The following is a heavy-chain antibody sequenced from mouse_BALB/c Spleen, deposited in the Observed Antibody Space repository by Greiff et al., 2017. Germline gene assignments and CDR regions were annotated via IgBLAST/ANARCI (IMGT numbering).Heavy chain of an antibody. CDR3: NRDYDGYY. CDR1: GFNIKDYY. J-gene: IGHJ2*01. CDR2: IDPENGDT. D-gene: IGHD2-4*01. Sequence: VQLKESGAELVRSGASVKLSCTASGFNIKDYYMHWVKQRPEQGLEWIGWIDPENGDTEYAPKFQGKATMTADTSSNTAYLQLSSLTSEDTAVYYCNRDYDGYYWGQGTTLTVSS. V-gene: IGHV14-4*02.